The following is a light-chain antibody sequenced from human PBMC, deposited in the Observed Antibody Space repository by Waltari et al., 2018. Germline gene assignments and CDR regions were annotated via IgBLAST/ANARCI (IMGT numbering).Light chain of an antibody. Sequence: AIRITQSPSSLSASTGDRVTITCRASKAISSYLAWYQQKPGKAPKLLIYGASTLQSGVPSRFSGSGSGTDFTLIISCLQSEDFATYYCQQYNSYPLTFGGGTKVEIK. V-gene: IGKV1-8*01. CDR3: QQYNSYPLT. CDR1: KAISSY. CDR2: GAS. J-gene: IGKJ4*01.